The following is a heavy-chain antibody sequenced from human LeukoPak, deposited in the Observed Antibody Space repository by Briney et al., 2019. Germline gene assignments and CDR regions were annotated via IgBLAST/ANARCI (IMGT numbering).Heavy chain of an antibody. CDR3: ARGQGYGGNSDAFDI. J-gene: IGHJ3*02. Sequence: GASVKVSCKASGYTFTGYYMHWVRQAPGQGLEWMGWINPNSGGTNYAQKFQGRVTMTRDTSISTAYMELSRLRSDDTAVYYCARGQGYGGNSDAFDIWGQGTMVTVSS. D-gene: IGHD4-23*01. CDR2: INPNSGGT. V-gene: IGHV1-2*02. CDR1: GYTFTGYY.